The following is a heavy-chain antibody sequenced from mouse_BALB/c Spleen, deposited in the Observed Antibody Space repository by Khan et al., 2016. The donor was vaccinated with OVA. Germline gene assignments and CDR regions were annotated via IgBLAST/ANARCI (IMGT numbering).Heavy chain of an antibody. V-gene: IGHV5-6*01. D-gene: IGHD1-1*01. CDR1: GFTFSTYG. CDR2: VSTGGSYT. Sequence: EVMLVESGGDLVKPGGSLKLSCAASGFTFSTYGMSWVRQAPDKRLEWVATVSTGGSYTYNPDSVKGRFTISRDNAKNTLYLQMSGLRSEATAMFSCTRLAYYYDSEGFAYWGQGTLVTVSA. CDR3: TRLAYYYDSEGFAY. J-gene: IGHJ3*01.